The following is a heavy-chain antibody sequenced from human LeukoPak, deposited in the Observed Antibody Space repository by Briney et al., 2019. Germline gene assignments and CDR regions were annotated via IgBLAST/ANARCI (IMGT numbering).Heavy chain of an antibody. CDR3: ARGPLHVVVPAATWFDP. D-gene: IGHD2-2*01. V-gene: IGHV3-48*03. CDR2: ISSSGSTI. J-gene: IGHJ5*02. Sequence: GGSLRLSCAASGFTFSTYEMNWVRQAPGKGLESVSYISSSGSTIYYADSVMGPFTISRDNAKNSLYLQMNSLRAEDTAVYYCARGPLHVVVPAATWFDPWGQGILVTVSS. CDR1: GFTFSTYE.